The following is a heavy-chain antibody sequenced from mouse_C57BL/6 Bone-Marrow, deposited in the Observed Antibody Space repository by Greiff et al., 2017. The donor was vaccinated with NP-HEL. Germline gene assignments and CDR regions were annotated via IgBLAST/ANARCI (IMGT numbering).Heavy chain of an antibody. CDR1: GYSITSDY. Sequence: DVQLVASGPGLAKPSPTLSLTCSVTGYSITSDYWNWIRKFPGNKLEYMGYISSSGSTYYTPSLKSRISITRDTSKNQYYLQLNSVTTEDTATYYCARSPLWLRRNYYAMDYWGQGTSVTVSS. D-gene: IGHD2-2*01. CDR2: ISSSGST. CDR3: ARSPLWLRRNYYAMDY. J-gene: IGHJ4*01. V-gene: IGHV3-8*01.